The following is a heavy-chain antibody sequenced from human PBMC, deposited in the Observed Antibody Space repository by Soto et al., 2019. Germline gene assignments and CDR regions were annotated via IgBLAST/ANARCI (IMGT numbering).Heavy chain of an antibody. CDR1: GFTFSSYS. D-gene: IGHD3-22*01. Sequence: GGSLRLSCAASGFTFSSYSMNWVRQAPGKGLEWVSSISSSSSYIYYADSVKGRFTISRDNAENSLYLQMNSLRAEDTAVYYCARGPGEDYYDSSGYYRYFDYWGQGTLVTVSS. CDR2: ISSSSSYI. V-gene: IGHV3-21*01. J-gene: IGHJ4*02. CDR3: ARGPGEDYYDSSGYYRYFDY.